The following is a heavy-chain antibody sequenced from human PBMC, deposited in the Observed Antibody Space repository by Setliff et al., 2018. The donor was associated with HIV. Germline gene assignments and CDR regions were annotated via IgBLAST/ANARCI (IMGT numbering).Heavy chain of an antibody. D-gene: IGHD4-4*01. CDR3: ARGFLYGYSRGSFDY. Sequence: SVKVSCKASGYTFNPYAINWVRQAPGHGLEWMGGTIPIAARPTYSQSFQGRVTIVADESTKTAYKELSSLKSEDTAMYYCARGFLYGYSRGSFDYWGQGMLGTVSS. CDR2: TIPIAARP. J-gene: IGHJ4*02. V-gene: IGHV1-69*13. CDR1: GYTFNPYA.